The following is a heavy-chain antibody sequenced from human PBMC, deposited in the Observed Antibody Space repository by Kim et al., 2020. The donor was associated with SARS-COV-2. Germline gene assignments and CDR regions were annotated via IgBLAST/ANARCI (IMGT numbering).Heavy chain of an antibody. D-gene: IGHD2-21*01. CDR1: GDSISNYY. CDR3: VRNCGHYYDGMDV. Sequence: SETLSLTCTVSGDSISNYYWSWIRQPAGKGLEWVGRIYTSGNTNYNPSLKSRVTMTVDTSKNQFSLKLSSVTAADTAVYYCVRNCGHYYDGMDVWGQGTTVTVSS. CDR2: IYTSGNT. J-gene: IGHJ6*02. V-gene: IGHV4-4*07.